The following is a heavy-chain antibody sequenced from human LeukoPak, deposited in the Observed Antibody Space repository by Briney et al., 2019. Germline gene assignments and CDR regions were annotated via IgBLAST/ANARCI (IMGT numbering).Heavy chain of an antibody. J-gene: IGHJ3*02. CDR3: ARDLGMTTVVGNAFDI. D-gene: IGHD4-23*01. V-gene: IGHV3-7*01. CDR1: GFTFSSYW. Sequence: AGGSLRLSCAASGFTFSSYWMSWVRQAPGKGLEWVANIKQDGSEKYYVDSVKGRFTISRDNAKNSLYLQMNSLRAEDTAVYYCARDLGMTTVVGNAFDIWGQGTMVTVSS. CDR2: IKQDGSEK.